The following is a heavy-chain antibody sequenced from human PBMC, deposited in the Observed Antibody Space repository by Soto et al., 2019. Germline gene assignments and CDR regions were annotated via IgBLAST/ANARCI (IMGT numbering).Heavy chain of an antibody. D-gene: IGHD2-8*01. CDR3: ARRKNYCTNGVCYPEAIDY. V-gene: IGHV1-18*01. Sequence: ASVKGSCKASGYTFTSYGISWVRQAPGQGLEWMGWISAYNGNTNYAQKLQGRVTMTTDTSTSTAYMELRSLRSDDTAVYYCARRKNYCTNGVCYPEAIDYWGQGTLVTVSS. J-gene: IGHJ4*02. CDR1: GYTFTSYG. CDR2: ISAYNGNT.